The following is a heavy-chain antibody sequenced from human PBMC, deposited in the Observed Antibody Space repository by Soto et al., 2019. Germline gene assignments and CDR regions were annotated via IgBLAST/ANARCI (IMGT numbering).Heavy chain of an antibody. J-gene: IGHJ4*02. CDR2: IYYSGST. CDR1: GGSISSSSYY. V-gene: IGHV4-39*01. D-gene: IGHD3-10*01. Sequence: QLQLQESGPGLVKPSETLSLTCTVSGGSISSSSYYWGWIRQPPGKGLEWIGSIYYSGSTYYNPSLKSRVTISVDTSKNQFSLKLGSVTAADTAVYYCVRVVRGVIIYYFDYWGQGTLVTVSS. CDR3: VRVVRGVIIYYFDY.